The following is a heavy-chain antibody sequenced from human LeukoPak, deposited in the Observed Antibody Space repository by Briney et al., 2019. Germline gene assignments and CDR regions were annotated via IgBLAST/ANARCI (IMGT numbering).Heavy chain of an antibody. CDR2: IYNRGTT. Sequence: PSETLSLTCSVSGTSITNGVYYWNWIRQRPGEGLEWIAYIYNRGTTYYSPSLRSRATISEDTSKNQFSLKLDSVTAADTAVYYCATAPFGGHWYLDLWSRGSLVTVSS. J-gene: IGHJ2*01. CDR3: ATAPFGGHWYLDL. D-gene: IGHD3-16*01. CDR1: GTSITNGVYY. V-gene: IGHV4-30-4*01.